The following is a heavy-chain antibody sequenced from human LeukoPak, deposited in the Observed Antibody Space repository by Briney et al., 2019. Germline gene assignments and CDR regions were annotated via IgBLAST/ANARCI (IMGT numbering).Heavy chain of an antibody. V-gene: IGHV1-18*01. D-gene: IGHD3-9*01. Sequence: ASVKVSCKASGYTFTSYGISWVRQAPGQGREWMRWISAYNGNTNYAQKLQGRVTMTTDTSTSTAYMELRSLRSDDTAVYYCAREGTYYDILTGYHLWLNYYYYGMDVWGQGTTVTVSS. CDR3: AREGTYYDILTGYHLWLNYYYYGMDV. CDR1: GYTFTSYG. J-gene: IGHJ6*02. CDR2: ISAYNGNT.